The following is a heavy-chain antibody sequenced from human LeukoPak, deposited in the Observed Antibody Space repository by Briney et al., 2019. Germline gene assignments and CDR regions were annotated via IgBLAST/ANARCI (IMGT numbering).Heavy chain of an antibody. CDR3: ARSKESNSWYPVFDY. CDR1: GASISSNNW. D-gene: IGHD6-13*01. Sequence: SETLSLTCDVSGASISSNNWWSWVRQPPGKGLEWIGEIFHGGNTNYNPSLKSRVTISVDKSNNQFSLKLSSVTAADTAVYYCARSKESNSWYPVFDYWGQGTLVTVSS. CDR2: IFHGGNT. J-gene: IGHJ4*02. V-gene: IGHV4-4*02.